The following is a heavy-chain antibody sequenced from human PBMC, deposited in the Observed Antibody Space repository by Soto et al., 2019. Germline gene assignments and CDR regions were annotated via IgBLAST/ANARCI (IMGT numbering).Heavy chain of an antibody. CDR1: GFTFSGSA. V-gene: IGHV3-73*01. Sequence: EVQLVESGGGLVQPGGSLKLSCAASGFTFSGSAMHWVRQASGKGLEWVGRIRSKANSYATAYAASVKGRFTISRDDSKNTAYLQMNSLKTEDRAVYYCTTVGPVRYYYYYMDVWGKGTTVTVSS. CDR3: TTVGPVRYYYYYMDV. D-gene: IGHD4-17*01. J-gene: IGHJ6*03. CDR2: IRSKANSYAT.